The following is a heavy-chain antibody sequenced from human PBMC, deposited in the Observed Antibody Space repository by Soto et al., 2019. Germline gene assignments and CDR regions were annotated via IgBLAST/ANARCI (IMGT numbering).Heavy chain of an antibody. CDR1: GFTFSNAW. Sequence: PGGSLRLSCAASGFTFSNAWMNWVRQAPGKGLEWVGRIKSKTDGGTTDYAAPVKGRFTISRDDSKNTLYLQMNSLKTEDTAVYYCTNPRRDGPYYYYGMDVWGQGTTVTVSS. D-gene: IGHD6-6*01. CDR2: IKSKTDGGTT. V-gene: IGHV3-15*07. J-gene: IGHJ6*02. CDR3: TNPRRDGPYYYYGMDV.